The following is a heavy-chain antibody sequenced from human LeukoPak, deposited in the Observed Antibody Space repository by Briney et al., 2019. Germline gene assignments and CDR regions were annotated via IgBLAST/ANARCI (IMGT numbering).Heavy chain of an antibody. V-gene: IGHV4-59*08. D-gene: IGHD6-6*01. Sequence: KASETLSLTCSVSGGSVSNYYWSWIRQPPGKGLEWTGYVYYTGSTNYNPSLKSRVTMFEDKSKNQFSLRLYSVTVADTAVYYCARHFVYSSSSYFDYWGQGSLVTVSS. CDR1: GGSVSNYY. CDR3: ARHFVYSSSSYFDY. CDR2: VYYTGST. J-gene: IGHJ4*02.